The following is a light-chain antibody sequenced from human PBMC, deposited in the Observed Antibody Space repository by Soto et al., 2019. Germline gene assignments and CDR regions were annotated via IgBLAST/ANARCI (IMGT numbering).Light chain of an antibody. CDR2: STS. CDR3: LLYYGNIQV. Sequence: QAVVIQEPSLTVSPGETVTLTCASSTGAVTSASYPNWLRQKPGQAPRALVHSTSNKHSWTPARFSGSLLGGKAALTLSGVQPEDEADYYCLLYYGNIQVFGRGTKLTVL. CDR1: TGAVTSASY. V-gene: IGLV7-43*01. J-gene: IGLJ3*02.